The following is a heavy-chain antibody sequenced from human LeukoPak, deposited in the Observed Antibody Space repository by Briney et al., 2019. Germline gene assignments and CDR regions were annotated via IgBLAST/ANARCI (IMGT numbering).Heavy chain of an antibody. J-gene: IGHJ3*01. V-gene: IGHV3-15*01. Sequence: PGESLRLSCAASGFTFSNAWMYWVRQPPGKGLEWVGRIKSKIDGGTTQYAAPVKGRFTISRDDSKNTLYLQMNSLKTEDTAVYYCTTDAPYYYGSGTKTDAFDLWGQGTMVTVSS. D-gene: IGHD3-10*01. CDR3: TTDAPYYYGSGTKTDAFDL. CDR2: IKSKIDGGTT. CDR1: GFTFSNAW.